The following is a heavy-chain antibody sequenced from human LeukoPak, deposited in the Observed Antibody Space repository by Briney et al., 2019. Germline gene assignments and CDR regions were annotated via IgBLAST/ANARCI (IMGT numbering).Heavy chain of an antibody. CDR3: ARTYYYDSSGYYYGPYYFDY. CDR1: GFTFSSYS. V-gene: IGHV3-48*02. CDR2: ISSSGSTI. J-gene: IGHJ4*02. D-gene: IGHD3-22*01. Sequence: GGSLRLSCAASGFTFSSYSMTWVRQAPGKGLEWVSYISSSGSTIYYADSAKGRFTISRDNAKNSLYLQMNSLRDEDTAVYYCARTYYYDSSGYYYGPYYFDYWGQGTLVTVSS.